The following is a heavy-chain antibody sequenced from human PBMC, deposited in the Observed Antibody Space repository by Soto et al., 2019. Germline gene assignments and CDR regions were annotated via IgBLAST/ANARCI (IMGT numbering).Heavy chain of an antibody. CDR2: IFYSGST. J-gene: IGHJ5*02. Sequence: SETLSLTCTVSGGSISSSSYYWGWIRQPPGKGLEWIGSIFYSGSTYYNPSLKSRVTISVDTSKNQFSLKLSSVTAADTAVYYCARSSGYYGSGSYSIRWFDPWGQGTLVTVSS. CDR1: GGSISSSSYY. CDR3: ARSSGYYGSGSYSIRWFDP. D-gene: IGHD3-10*01. V-gene: IGHV4-39*07.